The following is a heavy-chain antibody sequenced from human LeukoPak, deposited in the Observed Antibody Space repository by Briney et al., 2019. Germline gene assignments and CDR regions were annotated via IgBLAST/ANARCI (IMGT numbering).Heavy chain of an antibody. Sequence: PSETLSLTCTVSCGSISIGYHWGSIRQPPGTGLDWIGRIDYSGNTYYKPSFKTRVTISVDTSKNQFSLKLRSVTAADTAVYYCARVVQSTDSSGFYLPEYFQHWGQGTLVTVSS. CDR3: ARVVQSTDSSGFYLPEYFQH. D-gene: IGHD3-22*01. CDR2: IDYSGNT. J-gene: IGHJ1*01. CDR1: CGSISIGYH. V-gene: IGHV4-38-2*02.